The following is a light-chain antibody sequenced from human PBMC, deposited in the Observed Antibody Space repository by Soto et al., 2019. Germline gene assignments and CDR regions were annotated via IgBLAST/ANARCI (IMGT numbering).Light chain of an antibody. CDR3: QQYRQWPVA. J-gene: IGKJ4*01. Sequence: VMTQSPTTLSVSPGETATLSCRASHSVGSNLAWYQQNPGQAPRLLIYGASTRATGVPARFSGSGSATQFSLTISNPQAQEFCFDYCQQYRQWPVAFGGGTKLEIK. V-gene: IGKV3-15*01. CDR1: HSVGSN. CDR2: GAS.